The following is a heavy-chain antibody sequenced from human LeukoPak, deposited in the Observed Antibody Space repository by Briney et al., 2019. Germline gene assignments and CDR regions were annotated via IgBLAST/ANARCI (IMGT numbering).Heavy chain of an antibody. D-gene: IGHD3-3*01. J-gene: IGHJ6*02. Sequence: GASVKVSCKASGYTFTSYYMHWVRQAPGQGLEWMGWISAYNGNTNYAQKLQGRVTMTTDTSTSTAYMELRSLRSDDTAVYYCARTGYDFWSGYNNYYYGMDVWGQGTTVTVSS. CDR3: ARTGYDFWSGYNNYYYGMDV. V-gene: IGHV1-18*04. CDR1: GYTFTSYY. CDR2: ISAYNGNT.